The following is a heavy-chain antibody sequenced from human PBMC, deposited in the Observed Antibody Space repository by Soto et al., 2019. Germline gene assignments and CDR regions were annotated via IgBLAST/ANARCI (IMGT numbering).Heavy chain of an antibody. V-gene: IGHV4-59*08. J-gene: IGHJ3*02. CDR1: GGTISSYY. CDR2: IYYSGST. D-gene: IGHD1-7*01. CDR3: ASPKSENLAFDI. Sequence: PSETLSLTCTVSGGTISSYYWSWIRQPPGKGQEWIGYIYYSGSTNYNPSLKSRVTISVDTSKNQFSLKLSSVTAADTAVYYCASPKSENLAFDIWGQGTICTISS.